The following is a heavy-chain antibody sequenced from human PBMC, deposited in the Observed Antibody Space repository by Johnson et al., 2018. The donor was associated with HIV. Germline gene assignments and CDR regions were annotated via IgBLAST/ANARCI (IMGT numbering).Heavy chain of an antibody. J-gene: IGHJ3*02. Sequence: VQLVESEGGVVQPGGSLRLSCAASGFTVSSNYMGWVRQAPGKGLEWVSVLYSGGSTYYTDSVKGRFTISRDNSKNTLYLQMNSLRAEDTAVYFCARDPCTGASCLPGAFDIWGQGTLVTVSS. CDR2: LYSGGST. V-gene: IGHV3-53*01. CDR1: GFTVSSNY. CDR3: ARDPCTGASCLPGAFDI. D-gene: IGHD2-15*01.